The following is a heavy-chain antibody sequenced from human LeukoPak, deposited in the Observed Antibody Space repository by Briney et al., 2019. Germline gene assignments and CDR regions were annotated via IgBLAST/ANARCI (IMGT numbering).Heavy chain of an antibody. D-gene: IGHD3-10*01. J-gene: IGHJ4*02. V-gene: IGHV3-66*02. CDR1: GFTVSSNY. Sequence: GGSLRLSCAASGFTVSSNYMSWVRQAPGKGLEWVSVIYSGGSTYYADSVKGRFTISRDNSKNTLYLQMNSLRAEDTAVYYCAKDIGDIWFGELFGYWGQGTLVTVSS. CDR2: IYSGGST. CDR3: AKDIGDIWFGELFGY.